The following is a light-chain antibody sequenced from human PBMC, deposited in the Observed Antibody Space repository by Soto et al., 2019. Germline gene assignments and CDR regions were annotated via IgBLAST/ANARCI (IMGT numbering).Light chain of an antibody. CDR3: QQSYSLPYT. J-gene: IGKJ2*01. CDR1: QSVGSL. Sequence: DIQMTQSPSSLSASVGDRVTITCRASQSVGSLLNWFQQKPGKAPKLLIYAASTLQSGAPSRFSGSGVGTDFTLIISSLQPEDFATYYCQQSYSLPYTFGQWTKLEI. V-gene: IGKV1-39*01. CDR2: AAS.